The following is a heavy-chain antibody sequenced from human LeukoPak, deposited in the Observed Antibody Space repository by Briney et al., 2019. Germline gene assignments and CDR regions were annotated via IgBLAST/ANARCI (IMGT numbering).Heavy chain of an antibody. CDR3: ARDRSYSSSSEVFDY. Sequence: GGSLRLSCAASGFTFSSYSMNWVRQAPGKGLEWVSYVSSSSSTIYYADSVKGRFTISRDNAKNSLYLQMNSLRAEDTAVYYCARDRSYSSSSEVFDYWGQGTLVTVPS. CDR1: GFTFSSYS. V-gene: IGHV3-48*04. CDR2: VSSSSSTI. J-gene: IGHJ4*02. D-gene: IGHD6-13*01.